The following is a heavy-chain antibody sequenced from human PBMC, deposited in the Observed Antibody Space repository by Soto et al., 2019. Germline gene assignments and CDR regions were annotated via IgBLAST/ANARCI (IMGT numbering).Heavy chain of an antibody. Sequence: QVQLQESGPGLVKPSETLSLTCTVSCGSVSSGSYYWSWIRQPPGKGLEWIGYIYYNGGTNYNPSLKSRVTITVDTSKNQFSLKLSSVTAADTAVYYCARHGGTTSSFDYWGQGTLVTVSS. D-gene: IGHD1-1*01. V-gene: IGHV4-61*01. CDR1: CGSVSSGSYY. CDR2: IYYNGGT. J-gene: IGHJ4*02. CDR3: ARHGGTTSSFDY.